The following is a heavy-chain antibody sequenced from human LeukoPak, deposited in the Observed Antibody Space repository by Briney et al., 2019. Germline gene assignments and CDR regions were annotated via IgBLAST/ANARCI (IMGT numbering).Heavy chain of an antibody. Sequence: GASVKVSCKVSGYTFTGYYLHWVRQAPGQGLEWMGWIYPKTGGTSYAQKFQGRVTMTRDTSISTAYMELIGLRSDDTAVYYCAGPWDQVGFDTWGQGTLVSVSS. J-gene: IGHJ5*02. CDR1: GYTFTGYY. CDR2: IYPKTGGT. V-gene: IGHV1-2*02. D-gene: IGHD1-26*01. CDR3: AGPWDQVGFDT.